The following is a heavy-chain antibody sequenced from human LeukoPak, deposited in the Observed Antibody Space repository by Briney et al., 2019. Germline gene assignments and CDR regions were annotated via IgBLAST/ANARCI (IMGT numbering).Heavy chain of an antibody. Sequence: GRSLRLSCAASGFTFSSYGMHWVRQAPGKGLEGVAVISYDGSNNYADSVKGRFTISRDNSKNTLYLQMKSLRAEDTAVYYCAKERGETVAGTVYFQHWGQGTLVTVSS. J-gene: IGHJ1*01. CDR1: GFTFSSYG. V-gene: IGHV3-30*18. D-gene: IGHD6-19*01. CDR3: AKERGETVAGTVYFQH. CDR2: ISYDGSN.